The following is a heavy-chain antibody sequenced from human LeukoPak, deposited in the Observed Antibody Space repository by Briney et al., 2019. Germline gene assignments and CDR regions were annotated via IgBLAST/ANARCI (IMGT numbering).Heavy chain of an antibody. D-gene: IGHD6-19*01. J-gene: IGHJ4*02. CDR2: ISSSGSYI. Sequence: GGSLRLSCEVSGFTFRIYGMNWVRQAPGKGLEWVSSISSSGSYIYYADSVKGRFTISRDNAKISLYLQMNNLRAEDTAVYYCARSPGSAWYADYWGQGTLVTVS. V-gene: IGHV3-21*01. CDR1: GFTFRIYG. CDR3: ARSPGSAWYADY.